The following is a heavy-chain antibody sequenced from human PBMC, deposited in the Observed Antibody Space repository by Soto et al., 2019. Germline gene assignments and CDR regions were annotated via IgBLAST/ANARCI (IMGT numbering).Heavy chain of an antibody. CDR2: IYYSGST. V-gene: IGHV4-59*01. CDR1: GGSISSYY. J-gene: IGHJ4*02. Sequence: SETLSLTCTVSGGSISSYYWSWIRQPPGKGLEWIGYIYYSGSTNYNPSLKSRVTISVDTSKNQFSLKLSSVTAADTAVYYCARWGDCGCLYYFDYWGQGTLVTVSS. D-gene: IGHD2-21*02. CDR3: ARWGDCGCLYYFDY.